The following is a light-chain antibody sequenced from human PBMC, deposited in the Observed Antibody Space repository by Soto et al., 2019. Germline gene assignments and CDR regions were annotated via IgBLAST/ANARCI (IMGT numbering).Light chain of an antibody. CDR3: QQANSFPYT. CDR1: QSISSW. CDR2: AAS. J-gene: IGKJ2*01. V-gene: IGKV1D-12*01. Sequence: DIQMTQSPSSVSASVGDRVTITCRASQSISSWLVWYQQKPGKAPKLLISAASSLQSGVPSRFSGSGSGTDFTLPISSLQHEDFATYDCQQANSFPYTVGQGTKVELK.